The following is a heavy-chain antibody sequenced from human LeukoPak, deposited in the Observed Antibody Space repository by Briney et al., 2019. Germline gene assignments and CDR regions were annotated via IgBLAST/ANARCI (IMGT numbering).Heavy chain of an antibody. Sequence: GGSLRLSCTVSGFTFSSYAIHWVRQARGKGLEWVAVISYDGNNKYYADSVRGRFTISRDNSKDTLYLQMNSLRAEDTAVYYCARDFSPYTNGWYAGYWGQGTLVTVSS. CDR1: GFTFSSYA. V-gene: IGHV3-30-3*01. CDR2: ISYDGNNK. D-gene: IGHD6-19*01. CDR3: ARDFSPYTNGWYAGY. J-gene: IGHJ4*02.